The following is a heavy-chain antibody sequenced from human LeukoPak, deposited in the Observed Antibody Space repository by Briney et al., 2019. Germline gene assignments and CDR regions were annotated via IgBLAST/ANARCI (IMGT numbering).Heavy chain of an antibody. CDR2: IYYSGST. Sequence: SETLSLTCTVSRGSISSYYWSWIRQPPGKGLEWIGYIYYSGSTNYNPSLKSRVTISVDTSKNQFSLKLSSVTAADTAVYYCARFEGVAARLFDYWGQGTLVTVSS. V-gene: IGHV4-59*01. J-gene: IGHJ4*02. D-gene: IGHD6-6*01. CDR3: ARFEGVAARLFDY. CDR1: RGSISSYY.